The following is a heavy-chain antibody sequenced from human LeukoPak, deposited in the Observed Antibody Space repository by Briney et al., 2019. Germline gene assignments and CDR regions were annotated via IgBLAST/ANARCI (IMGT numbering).Heavy chain of an antibody. Sequence: GRSLRLSCAASGFTFSSYAMHWVRQAPGKGLEWVAVISYDGSNKYYADSVKGRFTISRDNSKNTLYLQMNSLRAEDTAVYYCARDRGEHSSSWWDVGYYMDVWGKGTTVTVSS. CDR3: ARDRGEHSSSWWDVGYYMDV. V-gene: IGHV3-30-3*01. D-gene: IGHD6-13*01. CDR1: GFTFSSYA. J-gene: IGHJ6*03. CDR2: ISYDGSNK.